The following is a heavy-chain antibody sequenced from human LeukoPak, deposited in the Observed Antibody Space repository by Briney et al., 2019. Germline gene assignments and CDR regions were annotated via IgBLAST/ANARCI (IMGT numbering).Heavy chain of an antibody. V-gene: IGHV4-59*01. CDR2: ISDSGST. CDR1: GGSINGYY. J-gene: IGHJ5*02. CDR3: ARVFRGAVTSSCFDP. Sequence: PSETLSPTCTVSGGSINGYYWTWIRQPPGKGLEWIGYISDSGSTNHNPSLKSRVSMSVGSSNTDFSLRLNSVTAADTAVYYCARVFRGAVTSSCFDPWGQGTLVTVSS. D-gene: IGHD4-17*01.